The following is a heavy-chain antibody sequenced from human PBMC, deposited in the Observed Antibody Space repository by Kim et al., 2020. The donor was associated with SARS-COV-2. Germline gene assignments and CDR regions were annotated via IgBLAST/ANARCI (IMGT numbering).Heavy chain of an antibody. Sequence: YSPSFQGQVTISADKSISTAYLQWSSLKASDTAMNYCARGFNWNYDHFDYWGQGTLVTVSS. CDR3: ARGFNWNYDHFDY. J-gene: IGHJ4*02. V-gene: IGHV5-51*01. D-gene: IGHD1-7*01.